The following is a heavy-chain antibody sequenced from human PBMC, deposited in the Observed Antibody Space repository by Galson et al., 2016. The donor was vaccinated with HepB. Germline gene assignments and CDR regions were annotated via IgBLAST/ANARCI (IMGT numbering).Heavy chain of an antibody. CDR3: ARSLGYCSSTSCYFSWYFDL. D-gene: IGHD2-2*01. J-gene: IGHJ2*01. CDR1: GGSISSGGYY. Sequence: TLSLTCTVSGGSISSGGYYWSWIRQHPGKGLEWIGYIYYSGSTYYNPPLKSRVTISVDTSKNQFSLKLSSVTAADTAVYYCARSLGYCSSTSCYFSWYFDLWGRGTLVTVSS. CDR2: IYYSGST. V-gene: IGHV4-31*03.